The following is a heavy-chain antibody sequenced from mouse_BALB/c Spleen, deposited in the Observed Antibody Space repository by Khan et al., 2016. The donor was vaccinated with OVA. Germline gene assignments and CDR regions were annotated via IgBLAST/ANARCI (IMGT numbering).Heavy chain of an antibody. CDR1: GYTLTDYG. CDR3: SRSNGNYWFAY. V-gene: IGHV9-3-1*01. Sequence: QIQLVQSGPELKKPGETVKISCKASGYTLTDYGMNWVKQAPGKVLKWMGWINTYTGEATYADDFKGRFAFSLETSASTAYLQINNLKTEDTATXFCSRSNGNYWFAYWGQGTLVTVSA. CDR2: INTYTGEA. D-gene: IGHD2-1*01. J-gene: IGHJ3*01.